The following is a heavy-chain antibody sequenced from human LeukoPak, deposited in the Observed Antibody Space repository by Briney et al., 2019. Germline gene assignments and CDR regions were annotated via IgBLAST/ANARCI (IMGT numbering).Heavy chain of an antibody. CDR2: ISNDGSAT. Sequence: QAGGSLRLSCAAPGFTFSYYWMHWVRQAPGKGLVWVSRISNDGSATSHADSVKGRFTISRDNAKNTLYLQMNSLRAEDTAVYYCARDMDEDYSGNTLDYWGRGTLVTVSS. D-gene: IGHD4-23*01. CDR3: ARDMDEDYSGNTLDY. J-gene: IGHJ4*02. CDR1: GFTFSYYW. V-gene: IGHV3-74*01.